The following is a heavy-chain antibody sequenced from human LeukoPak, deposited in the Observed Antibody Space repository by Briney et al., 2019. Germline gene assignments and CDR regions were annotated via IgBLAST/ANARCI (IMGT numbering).Heavy chain of an antibody. Sequence: GGSLRLSCVASGFTFSSYVMVWVRQAPGKGLEWVALISYDGSNKYYADSVKGRFTISRDNSKNTLYLQMNSLRVEDTAIYYCARDPYPLTATMDYFDYWGQGTLVTVSS. D-gene: IGHD3-10*01. CDR2: ISYDGSNK. CDR1: GFTFSSYV. CDR3: ARDPYPLTATMDYFDY. J-gene: IGHJ4*02. V-gene: IGHV3-30-3*01.